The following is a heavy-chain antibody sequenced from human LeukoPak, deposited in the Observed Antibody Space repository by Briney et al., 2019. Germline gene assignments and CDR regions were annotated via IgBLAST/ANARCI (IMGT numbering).Heavy chain of an antibody. CDR2: IYTSGST. Sequence: SETLSLTCTVSGGSISIYYWSWIRQPAGKGLEWIGRIYTSGSTNYNPSLKSRVTMSVDTSKNQFSLKLSSVTAADTAVYYCARDLAVARTRGMDVWGQGTTVTVSS. J-gene: IGHJ6*02. D-gene: IGHD6-19*01. CDR3: ARDLAVARTRGMDV. V-gene: IGHV4-4*07. CDR1: GGSISIYY.